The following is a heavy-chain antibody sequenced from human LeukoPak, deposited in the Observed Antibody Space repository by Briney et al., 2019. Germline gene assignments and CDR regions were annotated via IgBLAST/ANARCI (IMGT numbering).Heavy chain of an antibody. J-gene: IGHJ4*02. CDR3: ASDQVSGVFDY. CDR1: GFVFSDFY. CDR2: ISPDGSYT. D-gene: IGHD5/OR15-5a*01. V-gene: IGHV3-11*05. Sequence: GGSLRLSCGGSGFVFSDFYIHWIRHSPGKGLVWLAYISPDGSYTTYGDSVKGRFVISRDNAKDSVSLQMNSLRVEDTAVYFCASDQVSGVFDYWGQGARVTVS.